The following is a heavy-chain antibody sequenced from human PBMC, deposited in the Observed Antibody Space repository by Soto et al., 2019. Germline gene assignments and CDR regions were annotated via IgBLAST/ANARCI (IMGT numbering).Heavy chain of an antibody. V-gene: IGHV3-11*06. CDR1: GFNFSDHY. D-gene: IGHD6-19*01. J-gene: IGHJ4*02. CDR3: ARHTSGWHYYDY. Sequence: QVQLVESGGALVKPGGSLRLSCAASGFNFSDHYMNWIRQAPGKGPEWVSYISGSSRYTNFADSVKGRFTISRDNAKNSLYLQMNSLRAEDTAVYYCARHTSGWHYYDYWGQGTPVTVSS. CDR2: ISGSSRYT.